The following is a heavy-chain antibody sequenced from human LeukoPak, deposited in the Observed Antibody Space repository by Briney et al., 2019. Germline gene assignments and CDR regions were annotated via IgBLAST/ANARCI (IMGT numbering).Heavy chain of an antibody. CDR1: GFTFSSYS. CDR3: ARGISNVAGRENFDN. D-gene: IGHD6-19*01. V-gene: IGHV3-7*01. Sequence: GGSLRLSCAASGFTFSSYSMNWVRQAPGKGLEWVANIKQDGREKYSVDSVKGRFTISRDNAKNSLYLQVNSLRAEDTAVYFCARGISNVAGRENFDNWGQGTLVTVSS. J-gene: IGHJ4*02. CDR2: IKQDGREK.